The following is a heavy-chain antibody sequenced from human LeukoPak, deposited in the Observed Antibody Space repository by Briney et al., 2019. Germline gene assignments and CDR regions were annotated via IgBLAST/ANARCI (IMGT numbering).Heavy chain of an antibody. J-gene: IGHJ4*02. CDR2: IKQDGSEK. D-gene: IGHD3-16*01. CDR3: ARVGRRDY. V-gene: IGHV3-7*01. Sequence: GGSLRLSCAAPGFTFSSYWMSWVRQAPGKGLEWVANIKQDGSEKYYVDSVKGRFTISRDNAKNSLYLQMNSLRAEDTAVYYCARVGRRDYWGQGTLVTVSS. CDR1: GFTFSSYW.